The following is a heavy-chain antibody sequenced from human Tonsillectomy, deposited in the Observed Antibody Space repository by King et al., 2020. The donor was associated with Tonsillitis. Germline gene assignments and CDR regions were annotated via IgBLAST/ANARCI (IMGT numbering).Heavy chain of an antibody. J-gene: IGHJ6*02. Sequence: VQLQESGPVLGKPSETLSLTCTVSGGSISSYYWSGIRQPPGKVLEWIGYIEYRVSTNYIPSLMSRVTTSVETSKHQFSLKLNSVTAADTAVYYCARDKVCSGYYCAYGMDVWGQGTTVTVSS. CDR2: IEYRVST. D-gene: IGHD3-22*01. CDR3: ARDKVCSGYYCAYGMDV. V-gene: IGHV4-59*01. CDR1: GGSISSYY.